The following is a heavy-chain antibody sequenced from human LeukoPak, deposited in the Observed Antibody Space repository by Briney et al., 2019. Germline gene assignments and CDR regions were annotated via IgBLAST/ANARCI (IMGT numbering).Heavy chain of an antibody. CDR1: GRSFSGYY. J-gene: IGHJ4*02. CDR3: ARRGCSSTSCYAFDY. Sequence: PSETLSLTCAVYGRSFSGYYWSWIRQPPGKGLEWIGEINHSGSTNYNPSLKSRVTISVDTSKNQFSLKLSSVTAADTAVYYCARRGCSSTSCYAFDYWGQGTLVTVSS. D-gene: IGHD2-2*01. V-gene: IGHV4-34*01. CDR2: INHSGST.